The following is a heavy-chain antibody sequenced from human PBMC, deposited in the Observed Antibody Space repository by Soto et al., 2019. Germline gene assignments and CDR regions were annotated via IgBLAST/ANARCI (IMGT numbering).Heavy chain of an antibody. J-gene: IGHJ6*03. Sequence: GGSLRLSCAASGFTVSSKYMTWVRQAPGKGLEWVSLIQSGGTTYYADSVKGRFTISRDTSENTLHLQMDSLRAEDTAVYYCARDRIAVAGNYYYYYMDVWGKGTTVTVSS. CDR1: GFTVSSKY. CDR3: ARDRIAVAGNYYYYYMDV. D-gene: IGHD6-19*01. V-gene: IGHV3-66*01. CDR2: IQSGGTT.